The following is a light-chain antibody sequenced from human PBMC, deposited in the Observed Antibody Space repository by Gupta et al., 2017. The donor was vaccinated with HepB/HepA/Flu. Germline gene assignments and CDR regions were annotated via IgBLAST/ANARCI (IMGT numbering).Light chain of an antibody. CDR3: HHNKQSPVRT. V-gene: IGKV3-15*01. CDR2: GAS. Sequence: EIVMTQSPVTLSVSPGERATLSCRARQSVSSSLAWYQQKAGHARMLLIYGASTRATGLPGMFSGSSCRKLSPLTSSMLHSEDIAVYYCHHNKQSPVRTFGEGTKVEIK. J-gene: IGKJ4*02. CDR1: QSVSSS.